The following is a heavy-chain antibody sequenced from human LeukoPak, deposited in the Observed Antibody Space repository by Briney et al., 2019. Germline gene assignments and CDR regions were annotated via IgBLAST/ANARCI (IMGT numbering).Heavy chain of an antibody. J-gene: IGHJ4*02. V-gene: IGHV3-74*01. D-gene: IGHD2-2*01. CDR3: VSFYETY. CDR2: INGDGRWT. Sequence: GGSLRLSCAASGNYWMHWVRQAPGKGLVWVSHINGDGRWTSYADSVKGRFTISKYNAKNTAYLQMNNRRAEDTAVCYCVSFYETYWGRGTLATVSS. CDR1: GNYW.